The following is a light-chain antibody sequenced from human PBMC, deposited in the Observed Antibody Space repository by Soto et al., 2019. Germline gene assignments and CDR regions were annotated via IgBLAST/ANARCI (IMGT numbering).Light chain of an antibody. CDR3: APWDDSLSGPV. Sequence: QSVLTQPPSASGTPGQRVTISCSGSSSNIGSNYVYWYQQLPGTAPKLLIYRNNQRPSGVPDRFSGSTSGTSASLAISGLRSEDEADYYCAPWDDSLSGPVFGGGTQLTVL. CDR2: RNN. V-gene: IGLV1-47*01. CDR1: SSNIGSNY. J-gene: IGLJ2*01.